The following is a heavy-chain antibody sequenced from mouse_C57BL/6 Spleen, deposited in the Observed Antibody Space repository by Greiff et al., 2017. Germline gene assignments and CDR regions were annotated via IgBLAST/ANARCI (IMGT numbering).Heavy chain of an antibody. CDR1: GYAFSSSW. V-gene: IGHV1-82*01. D-gene: IGHD2-4*01. CDR3: ATSYYEYEGVAY. J-gene: IGHJ3*01. Sequence: VQLHQSGPELVKPGASVKISCKASGYAFSSSWMNWVKQRPGTGLEWIGRIYPGDGDTNYNGKFKGKVTLTADKASSTAYMQLSSLTSEDSAVYFCATSYYEYEGVAYWGQGTLVTVSA. CDR2: IYPGDGDT.